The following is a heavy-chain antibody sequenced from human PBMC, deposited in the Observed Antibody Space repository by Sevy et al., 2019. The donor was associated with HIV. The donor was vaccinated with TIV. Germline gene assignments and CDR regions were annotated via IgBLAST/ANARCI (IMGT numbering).Heavy chain of an antibody. D-gene: IGHD3-22*01. V-gene: IGHV3-48*02. Sequence: GGSLRLSCVASGFPFNYYAMNWVRQAPGKGLEWILYINSDSDTMYYGDSVEGRFTISRDNAKNSLYLQMNSLRDEDTAVYYCARERGTYYDTSGYPYLLEAGFDYWGQGTLVTVSS. CDR3: ARERGTYYDTSGYPYLLEAGFDY. CDR1: GFPFNYYA. CDR2: INSDSDTM. J-gene: IGHJ4*02.